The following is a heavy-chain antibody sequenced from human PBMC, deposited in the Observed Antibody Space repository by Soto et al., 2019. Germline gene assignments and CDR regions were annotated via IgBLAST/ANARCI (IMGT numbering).Heavy chain of an antibody. CDR2: MYSSGIT. J-gene: IGHJ4*02. CDR1: GGSINNYY. Sequence: PSETLSLTCSIFGGSINNYYWSWIRLPPGKGFEWIAYMYSSGITDYNPSLKTRVSIPLDTSNFQFSLKLRSVTAADSAVYFCARVSNDYGGSGAFDYWGQGALVTVSS. V-gene: IGHV4-59*01. CDR3: ARVSNDYGGSGAFDY. D-gene: IGHD4-17*01.